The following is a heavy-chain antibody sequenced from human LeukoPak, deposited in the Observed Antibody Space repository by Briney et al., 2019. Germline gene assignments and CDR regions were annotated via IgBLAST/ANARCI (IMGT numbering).Heavy chain of an antibody. CDR2: MNPNNGNT. CDR1: GGTFSSYA. D-gene: IGHD6-19*01. J-gene: IGHJ1*01. CDR3: SRGGPVAGTHKYFQH. Sequence: GSSVKVSCKASGGTFSSYAINWVRQATGQGPEWMGWMNPNNGNTDYAQKFQGRVTLTRNTSISTAYMEVSSLRSEDTAVYYCSRGGPVAGTHKYFQHWGRGTLVTVSS. V-gene: IGHV1-8*02.